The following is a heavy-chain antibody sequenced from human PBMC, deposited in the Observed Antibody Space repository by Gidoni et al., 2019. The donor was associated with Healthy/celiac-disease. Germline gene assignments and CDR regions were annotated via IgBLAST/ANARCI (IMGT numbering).Heavy chain of an antibody. CDR3: AKDSYSNYFFDY. J-gene: IGHJ4*02. CDR2: ISGSGGST. Sequence: EVQLLESGGGLVQPGGSLRISCAASGFTFSSYAMSWVRRAPGKGLEWVSAISGSGGSTYYADSVKGRFTISRDNSKNTLYLQMNSLRAEDTAVYYCAKDSYSNYFFDYWGQGTLVTVSS. CDR1: GFTFSSYA. V-gene: IGHV3-23*01. D-gene: IGHD4-4*01.